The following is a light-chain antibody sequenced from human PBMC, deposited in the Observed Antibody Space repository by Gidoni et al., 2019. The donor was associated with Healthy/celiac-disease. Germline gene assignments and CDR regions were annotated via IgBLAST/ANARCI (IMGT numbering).Light chain of an antibody. J-gene: IGKJ5*01. V-gene: IGKV2-28*01. CDR3: MQALQTPIT. Sequence: LVMTQSPLSLPVTPGGPASISCRSSQSPRHSNGYNYLDWYLQKPGQSPQLLIYLGSNRASGVPDRFSGSGSGTDFTLKISRVEAEDVGVYYCMQALQTPITFGQGTRLEIK. CDR1: QSPRHSNGYNY. CDR2: LGS.